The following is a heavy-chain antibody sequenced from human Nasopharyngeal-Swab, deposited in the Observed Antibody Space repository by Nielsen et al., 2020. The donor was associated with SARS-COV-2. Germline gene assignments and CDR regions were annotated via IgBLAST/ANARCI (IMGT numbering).Heavy chain of an antibody. CDR2: ISYEGSKK. CDR3: AKATQIFWFGQFRNDAFDV. Sequence: GESLKISCAASGLNFNNYGMHWVRQAPGKGLEWVAVISYEGSKKFYVASVEGRFTVSRDFSKNTLFLQMSSLRPEDTAVYYCAKATQIFWFGQFRNDAFDVWGRGTMVTVSS. J-gene: IGHJ3*01. CDR1: GLNFNNYG. D-gene: IGHD3-10*01. V-gene: IGHV3-30*18.